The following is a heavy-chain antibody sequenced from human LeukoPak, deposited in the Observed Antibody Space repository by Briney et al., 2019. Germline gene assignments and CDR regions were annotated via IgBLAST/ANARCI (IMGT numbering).Heavy chain of an antibody. CDR1: GYTFTSYG. D-gene: IGHD2-2*01. Sequence: ASVKVSCKASGYTFTSYGISWVRQAPGQGLEWMGWISAYNGNTNYAQKLQGRVTMTTDTSTSTAYMELRSLRSDDTAVYYCARDSKEYCSSTSCYGYNWFETWGQETLVTVSS. CDR2: ISAYNGNT. V-gene: IGHV1-18*04. CDR3: ARDSKEYCSSTSCYGYNWFET. J-gene: IGHJ5*02.